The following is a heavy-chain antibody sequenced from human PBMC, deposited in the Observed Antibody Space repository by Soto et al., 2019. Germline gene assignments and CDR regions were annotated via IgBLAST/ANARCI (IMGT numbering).Heavy chain of an antibody. CDR3: ARQRTSVVTQAYFDV. CDR2: IYYSGST. Sequence: SETLSLTCAVADDATSMRSYNWVWSRQPPGKGLEWIGSIYYSGSTYNNPSLRSRVSMSIDTSKDQFSLKLKSVTAADTALYFCARQRTSVVTQAYFDVWGPGSLVTVSS. V-gene: IGHV4-39*01. J-gene: IGHJ4*02. D-gene: IGHD2-21*02. CDR1: DDATSMRSYN.